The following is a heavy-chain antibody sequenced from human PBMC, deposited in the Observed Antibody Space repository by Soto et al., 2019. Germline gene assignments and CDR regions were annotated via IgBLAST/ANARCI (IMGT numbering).Heavy chain of an antibody. CDR1: GYNFTNHA. CDR2: INAATGNT. V-gene: IGHV1-3*01. D-gene: IGHD4-17*01. J-gene: IGHJ3*01. Sequence: HVEIVQSGAEVKMPGASVNVSCKSSGYNFTNHAMPWVRQAPGQRLEWLGWINAATGNTQYSQRFQDRLIIIRDTSASTGSMELSSLRSEDTAVYYCVRGAARRPPVTRAFDLWGRGTFVTVSS. CDR3: VRGAARRPPVTRAFDL.